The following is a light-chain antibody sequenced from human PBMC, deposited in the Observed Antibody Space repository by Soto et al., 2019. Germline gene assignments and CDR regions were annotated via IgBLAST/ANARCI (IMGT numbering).Light chain of an antibody. V-gene: IGKV1-5*03. Sequence: DIQMTQSPSTLSASVGDRVTITCRASQSISSWSAWYQQKPGKAPKLLIYKASSLESGVPSRFSGSGSGTEFTLTISSLQPDDFATYYCQQYSGTFGQGTKVEIK. CDR1: QSISSW. CDR2: KAS. J-gene: IGKJ1*01. CDR3: QQYSGT.